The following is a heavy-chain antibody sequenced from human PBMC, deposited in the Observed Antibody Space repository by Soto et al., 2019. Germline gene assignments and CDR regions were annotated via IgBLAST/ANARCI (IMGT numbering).Heavy chain of an antibody. CDR1: GGSISSSSYY. V-gene: IGHV4-39*01. CDR3: ARHSSGYYYVRGGAFDI. J-gene: IGHJ3*02. D-gene: IGHD3-22*01. CDR2: IYYSGST. Sequence: QLQLQESGPGLVKPSETLSLTCTVSGGSISSSSYYWGWIRQPPGKGLEWIGSIYYSGSTYYNPSLKSRVTISVDTSKNQFSLKLSSVTAADTAVYYCARHSSGYYYVRGGAFDIWGQGTMVTVSS.